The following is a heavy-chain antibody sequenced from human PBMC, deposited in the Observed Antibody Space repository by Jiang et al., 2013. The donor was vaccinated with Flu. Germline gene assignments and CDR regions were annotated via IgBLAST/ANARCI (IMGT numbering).Heavy chain of an antibody. J-gene: IGHJ4*02. CDR3: AREKDQTVTTWATLFDY. D-gene: IGHD4-17*01. Sequence: GSGLVKPSQTLSLTCTVSGGSISSGSYYWSWIRQPAGKGLEWIGRIYTSGSTNYNPSLKSRVTISVDTSKNQFSLKLSSVTAADTAVYYCAREKDQTVTTWATLFDYWGQGTLVTVSS. CDR2: IYTSGST. V-gene: IGHV4-61*02. CDR1: GGSISSGSYY.